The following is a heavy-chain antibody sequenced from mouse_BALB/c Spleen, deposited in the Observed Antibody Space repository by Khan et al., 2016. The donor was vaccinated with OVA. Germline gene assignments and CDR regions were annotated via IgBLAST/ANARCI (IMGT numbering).Heavy chain of an antibody. V-gene: IGHV5-17*02. CDR2: ISFGSATI. Sequence: EVELVESGGGLVQPGGSRKLSCAACGFTFSSFGMHWVRQAPEKGLEWVAYISFGSATIYYADTVKGRFTISRDNPKNTLFLQMTSLRSEDTAIYYCARSMITTWYFDVWGAGTTVTVSS. CDR3: ARSMITTWYFDV. J-gene: IGHJ1*01. CDR1: GFTFSSFG. D-gene: IGHD2-4*01.